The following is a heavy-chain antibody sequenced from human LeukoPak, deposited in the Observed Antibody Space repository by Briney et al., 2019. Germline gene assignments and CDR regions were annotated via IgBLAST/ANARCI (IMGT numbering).Heavy chain of an antibody. J-gene: IGHJ5*02. D-gene: IGHD3/OR15-3a*01. CDR3: TTDMTFAKAFDP. Sequence: GGSLRLSCAASGFTFRYAWLSWVRQAPGKGLEWVGRVKSKIDGETTDYAAPVKDRFTILRDDSENMLFLQMSGLKTEDTGVYFCTTDMTFAKAFDPWGQGTLVTVSS. V-gene: IGHV3-15*01. CDR2: VKSKIDGETT. CDR1: GFTFRYAW.